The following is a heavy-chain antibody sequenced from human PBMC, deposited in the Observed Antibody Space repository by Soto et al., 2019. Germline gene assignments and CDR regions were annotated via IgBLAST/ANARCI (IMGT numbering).Heavy chain of an antibody. CDR1: GFTFSDYA. Sequence: VQLVESGGGVVQPGRSLRLSCAASGFTFSDYAMHWVRQAPGKGLEWGAVVSHDGRNTHSADSVKGRFTISRDSSKNTVSLEMTSLRAEDTAVYYCAKGGRQWLVTSDFNYWGQGALVTVSS. J-gene: IGHJ4*02. D-gene: IGHD6-19*01. V-gene: IGHV3-30*18. CDR3: AKGGRQWLVTSDFNY. CDR2: VSHDGRNT.